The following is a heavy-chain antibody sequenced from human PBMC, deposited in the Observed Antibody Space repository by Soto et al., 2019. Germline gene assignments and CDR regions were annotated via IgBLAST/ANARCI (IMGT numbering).Heavy chain of an antibody. CDR1: DESFSGYF. Sequence: QVQLHQWGSRLLKPLETLSLTCAVSDESFSGYFWSWIRQTPGKGLEWIGEINYSGSTSYNPSLKSRVTMSIDTIKKQFSLKLRSVTAADTAVYYCARVADYYGSGSSDYWGQGTLVTVSS. CDR2: INYSGST. D-gene: IGHD3-10*01. CDR3: ARVADYYGSGSSDY. J-gene: IGHJ4*02. V-gene: IGHV4-34*01.